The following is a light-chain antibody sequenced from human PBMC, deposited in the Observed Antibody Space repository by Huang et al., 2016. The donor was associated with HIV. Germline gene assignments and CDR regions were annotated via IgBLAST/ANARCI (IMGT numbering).Light chain of an antibody. V-gene: IGKV3-15*01. J-gene: IGKJ1*01. CDR2: VAA. Sequence: EIVMTQSSATLSVSPGGRATLSCRASQSVGSNLAWYPQKPGQAPRPLVYVAATRATCIPARFRGSGSGTEFTLTISSLQSEDFAVYYCQQYNNWPPWTFGQGTKVEIK. CDR3: QQYNNWPPWT. CDR1: QSVGSN.